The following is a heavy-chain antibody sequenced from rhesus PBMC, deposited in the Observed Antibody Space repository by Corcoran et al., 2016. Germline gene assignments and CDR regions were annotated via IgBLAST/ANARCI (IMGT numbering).Heavy chain of an antibody. CDR1: GASISNNW. J-gene: IGHJ4*01. Sequence: QVQLQESGPGLVKPSETLSLTCTVLGASISNNWWSWIRQPPGKGLEWIGDINGNSGSTNYNPCLKSRVTISKDASKNQFSLRLSSVTAADTDVYYCARGGSWRFDYWGQGVLVIVSS. D-gene: IGHD6-25*01. V-gene: IGHV4-80*01. CDR2: INGNSGST. CDR3: ARGGSWRFDY.